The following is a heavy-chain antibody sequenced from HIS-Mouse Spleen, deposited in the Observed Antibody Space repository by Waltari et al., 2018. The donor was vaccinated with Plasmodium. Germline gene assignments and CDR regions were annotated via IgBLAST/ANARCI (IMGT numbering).Heavy chain of an antibody. J-gene: IGHJ2*01. CDR2: IKQDGSEK. V-gene: IGHV3-7*01. CDR3: ASSWYWYFDL. D-gene: IGHD6-13*01. CDR1: GSTFSSYW. Sequence: EVQLVESGGGLVQPGGSLRPSCAASGSTFSSYWMSWVRQAPGKGLEEVANIKQDGSEKYYVDSVKGRFTISRDNAKNSLYLQMNSLRAEDTAVYYCASSWYWYFDLWGRGTLVTVSS.